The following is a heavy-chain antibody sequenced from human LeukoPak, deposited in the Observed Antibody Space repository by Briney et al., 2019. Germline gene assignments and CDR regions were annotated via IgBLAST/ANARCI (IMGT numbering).Heavy chain of an antibody. D-gene: IGHD5-24*01. CDR2: VYYSGSA. V-gene: IGHV4-59*08. Sequence: SETLSLTCTVSGGSISSYHWSWIRQPPGKGLECIGYVYYSGSANYNPSLKSRVTISVDTSKNQFSLRLGSVTAADAAVYYCATLNTDGWYFDNWGQGTLVTVSS. J-gene: IGHJ4*02. CDR3: ATLNTDGWYFDN. CDR1: GGSISSYH.